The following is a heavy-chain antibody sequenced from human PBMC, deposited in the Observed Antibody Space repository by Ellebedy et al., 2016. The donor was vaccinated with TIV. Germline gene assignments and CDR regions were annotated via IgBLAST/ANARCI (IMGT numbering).Heavy chain of an antibody. Sequence: AASVKVSCKASGYTFTSYGISWVRQAPGQGLEWMGGIIPIFGTANYAQKFQGRVTITADESTSTAYMELSSLRSEDTAVYYCARGREIAVAGKGNWFDPWGQGTLVTVSS. D-gene: IGHD6-19*01. CDR1: GYTFTSYG. V-gene: IGHV1-69*13. CDR3: ARGREIAVAGKGNWFDP. CDR2: IIPIFGTA. J-gene: IGHJ5*02.